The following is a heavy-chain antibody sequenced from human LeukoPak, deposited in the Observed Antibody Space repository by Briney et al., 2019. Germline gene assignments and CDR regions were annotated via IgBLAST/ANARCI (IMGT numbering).Heavy chain of an antibody. CDR2: IYYSGST. J-gene: IGHJ4*02. CDR3: ARAHSNSGHAEADY. CDR1: GDSMRPYY. D-gene: IGHD5-12*01. V-gene: IGHV4-59*01. Sequence: SETLSLTCTVSGDSMRPYYWSWIRQPPGKGLEWIGYIYYSGSTKYNPSLKSRVTMSVDTSDKQFSLKVRSVTAADTAVYYCARAHSNSGHAEADYWGQGAVVTVSS.